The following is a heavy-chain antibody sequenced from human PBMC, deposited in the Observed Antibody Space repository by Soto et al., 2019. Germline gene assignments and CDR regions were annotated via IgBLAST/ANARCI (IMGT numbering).Heavy chain of an antibody. Sequence: VASVKVSCKASGCTFTSSAVQWVRQARGQRLEWIGWIVVGSGNTNYAQKFQERVTITRDMSTSTAYMELSSLRSEDTAVYYCAARLYYYGMDVWGQGTTVTVSS. J-gene: IGHJ6*02. CDR3: AARLYYYGMDV. CDR2: IVVGSGNT. V-gene: IGHV1-58*01. CDR1: GCTFTSSA.